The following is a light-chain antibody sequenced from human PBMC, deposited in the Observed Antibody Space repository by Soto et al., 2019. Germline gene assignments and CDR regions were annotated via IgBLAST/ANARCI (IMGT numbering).Light chain of an antibody. J-gene: IGKJ1*01. Sequence: IQLTQTPPSLSASVGDSITFTCRASQDIASSLAWYQQKPGRAPKLLIYAASSLQSGVPSRFSGSGSGTDFTLTISSLQPEDFATYYCHQSYSAAETFGQGAKVDIK. CDR1: QDIASS. V-gene: IGKV1-39*01. CDR3: HQSYSAAET. CDR2: AAS.